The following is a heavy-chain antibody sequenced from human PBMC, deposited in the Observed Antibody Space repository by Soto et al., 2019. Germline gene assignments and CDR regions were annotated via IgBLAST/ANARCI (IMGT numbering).Heavy chain of an antibody. CDR3: ARGTPMYGMDV. CDR1: GYTFTSYY. Sequence: QVQLVQSGAEVKKPGASVKVSCKASGYTFTSYYMHWVRQAPGQGLEWMGIINPSGGSTSYAQKIQGRVTMTRDTAKSTVYMEQSSLRSEDTAVYYCARGTPMYGMDVWGQGTTVNVSS. J-gene: IGHJ6*02. CDR2: INPSGGST. V-gene: IGHV1-46*01. D-gene: IGHD2-15*01.